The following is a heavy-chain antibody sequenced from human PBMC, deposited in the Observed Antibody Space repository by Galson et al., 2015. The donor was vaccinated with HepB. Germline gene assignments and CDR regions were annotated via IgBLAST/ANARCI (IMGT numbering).Heavy chain of an antibody. J-gene: IGHJ1*01. CDR1: GGSFSGYY. CDR3: ARGHPRVVGATGSMGFQH. D-gene: IGHD1-26*01. Sequence: LSLTCAVYGGSFSGYYWSWIRQPPGKGLEWIGEINHSGSTNYNPSLKSRVTISVDTSKNQFSLKLSSVTAADTAVYYCARGHPRVVGATGSMGFQHWGQGTLVTVSS. CDR2: INHSGST. V-gene: IGHV4-34*01.